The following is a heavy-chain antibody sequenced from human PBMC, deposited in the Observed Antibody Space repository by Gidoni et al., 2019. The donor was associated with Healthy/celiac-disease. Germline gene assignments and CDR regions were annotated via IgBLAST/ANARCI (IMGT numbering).Heavy chain of an antibody. V-gene: IGHV3-21*01. CDR2: ISSSSSYI. CDR3: ARDLHSEYRGYDFWSGLYYYYGMDV. D-gene: IGHD3-3*01. Sequence: EVQLVESGGGLVKPGGSLRLSCAASGFTFSSYSMNWVRQAPGKGLEWVSSISSSSSYIYYADSVKGRFTISRDNAKNSLYLQMNSLRAEDTAVYYCARDLHSEYRGYDFWSGLYYYYGMDVWGQGTTVTVSS. J-gene: IGHJ6*02. CDR1: GFTFSSYS.